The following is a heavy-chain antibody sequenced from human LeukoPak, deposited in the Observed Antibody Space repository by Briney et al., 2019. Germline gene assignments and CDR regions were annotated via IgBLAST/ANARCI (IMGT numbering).Heavy chain of an antibody. Sequence: PGGSLRLSCVASGFTFSSYAMSWVRQAPGKGLEWVSRISASGGITFYTDSVKGRFTISRDNSKNTLYFQMNNLRAEDTALYYFAKRPPYYSYYYSPFYFDYWGQGTLVTVSS. CDR1: GFTFSSYA. D-gene: IGHD3-10*01. CDR3: AKRPPYYSYYYSPFYFDY. CDR2: ISASGGIT. J-gene: IGHJ4*02. V-gene: IGHV3-23*01.